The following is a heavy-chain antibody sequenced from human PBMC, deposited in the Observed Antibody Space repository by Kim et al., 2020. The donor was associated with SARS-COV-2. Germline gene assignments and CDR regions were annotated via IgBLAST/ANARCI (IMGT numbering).Heavy chain of an antibody. CDR1: GYTFTGYY. J-gene: IGHJ4*02. CDR3: VRAPAYDSGTFYQSFQGGGFDY. D-gene: IGHD3-10*01. V-gene: IGHV1-2*06. Sequence: ASVKVSCKASGYTFTGYYMHWVRQAPGQGIEWMGQIHPNSGGTNYAQNFQGRVTMTRDTSISTAYMELSSLISDDTAVYYCVRAPAYDSGTFYQSFQGGGFDYWGQGTLVTVSS. CDR2: IHPNSGGT.